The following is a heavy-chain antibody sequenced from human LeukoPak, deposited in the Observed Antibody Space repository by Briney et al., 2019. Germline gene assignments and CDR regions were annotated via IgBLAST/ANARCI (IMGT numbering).Heavy chain of an antibody. CDR1: GGSFSGYY. D-gene: IGHD6-19*01. J-gene: IGHJ4*02. V-gene: IGHV4-34*01. CDR2: INHSGST. CDR3: ARIPSSIAVADDY. Sequence: SETLSLTCAVHGGSFSGYYWSWIRQPPGKGLEWIGEINHSGSTNYNPSLKSRVTISVDTSKNQFSLKLSSVTAADTAVYYCARIPSSIAVADDYWGQGTLVTVSS.